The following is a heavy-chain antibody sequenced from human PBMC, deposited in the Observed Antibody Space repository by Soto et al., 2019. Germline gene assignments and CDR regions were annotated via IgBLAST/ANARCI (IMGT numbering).Heavy chain of an antibody. V-gene: IGHV5-51*01. D-gene: IGHD4-17*01. CDR2: IYPGDPDT. J-gene: IGHJ3*02. CDR3: ARRVDYGDYDDAFDI. CDR1: GYSFTSYW. Sequence: EVQLVQSGAEVKKPGESLKISSKGSGYSFTSYWIGWVRQMPGKGLEWRGIIYPGDPDTRYSPSFQGKVTISADKSISTAYLQWSSLNASDTAMYYCARRVDYGDYDDAFDIWGHGTMVTVSS.